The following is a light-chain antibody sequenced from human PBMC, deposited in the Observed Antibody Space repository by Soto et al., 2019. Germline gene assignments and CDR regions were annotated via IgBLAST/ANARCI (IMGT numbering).Light chain of an antibody. Sequence: QSVLTPPASVSGSPGQSITISCSGTSSDVGGYNYVSWYQHHPGKAPKLMIYDVSKRPSGVPDRFSGSKSGNTASLTISGLQAEDEADYYCCSYVGGYSYVFGIGTKVTVL. CDR1: SSDVGGYNY. CDR2: DVS. J-gene: IGLJ1*01. V-gene: IGLV2-11*01. CDR3: CSYVGGYSYV.